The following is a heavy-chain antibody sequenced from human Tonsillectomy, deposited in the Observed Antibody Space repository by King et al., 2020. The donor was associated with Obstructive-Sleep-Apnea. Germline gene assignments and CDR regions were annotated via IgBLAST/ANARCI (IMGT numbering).Heavy chain of an antibody. J-gene: IGHJ4*02. V-gene: IGHV3-74*01. CDR2: INIDGSST. CDR3: ARDSSGCQGY. D-gene: IGHD6-19*01. CDR1: GFTFSSYW. Sequence: VQLVESGGGLVQPGGSLRLSCAASGFTFSSYWMHWVRQAPGKGLVWVSRINIDGSSTSYADSMKGGFSISSDNAKNTLYLQMNSLRAEDTAVYYCARDSSGCQGYWGQGTLVTVSS.